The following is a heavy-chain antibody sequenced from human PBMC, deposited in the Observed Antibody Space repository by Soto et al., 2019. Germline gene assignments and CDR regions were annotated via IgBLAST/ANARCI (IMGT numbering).Heavy chain of an antibody. CDR3: ARGWGLVFDY. CDR2: TYYSGST. Sequence: QVQLQESGPGLVKPSETLSLTCTVSGGSISSYYWSRIRQPPGKGLEWIGYTYYSGSTNYNPSLKSRVTISVDTSKNQFSLKLSSVTAADTAVYYCARGWGLVFDYWGQGILVTVSS. D-gene: IGHD2-21*02. J-gene: IGHJ4*02. CDR1: GGSISSYY. V-gene: IGHV4-59*01.